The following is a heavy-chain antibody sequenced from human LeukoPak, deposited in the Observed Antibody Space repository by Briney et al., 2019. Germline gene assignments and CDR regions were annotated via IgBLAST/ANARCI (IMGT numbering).Heavy chain of an antibody. J-gene: IGHJ6*03. Sequence: GGSLRLSCAASGFTFSSYAMSWVRQAPGKELEWVSTIRGSGDVTKHADSVQGRFTISRDSSTNTVYLQMNSLTAEDTAVYYCAKGAYSNAYYYMAVWGKGTAVTVSS. V-gene: IGHV3-23*01. D-gene: IGHD4-11*01. CDR3: AKGAYSNAYYYMAV. CDR1: GFTFSSYA. CDR2: IRGSGDVT.